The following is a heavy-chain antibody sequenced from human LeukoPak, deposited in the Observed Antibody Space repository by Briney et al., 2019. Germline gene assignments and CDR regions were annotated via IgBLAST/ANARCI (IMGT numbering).Heavy chain of an antibody. CDR1: GFPFSSYA. V-gene: IGHV3-23*01. D-gene: IGHD6-13*01. CDR3: AKVAAAGRIYYFDY. Sequence: GSLNLSFAASGFPFSSYAMSWVRQAPGKGLEWVSAISGSGGSTYYADSVKGRFTISRDNSKNTLYLQMNSLRAEDTAVYYCAKVAAAGRIYYFDYWGQGTLVTVSS. CDR2: ISGSGGST. J-gene: IGHJ4*02.